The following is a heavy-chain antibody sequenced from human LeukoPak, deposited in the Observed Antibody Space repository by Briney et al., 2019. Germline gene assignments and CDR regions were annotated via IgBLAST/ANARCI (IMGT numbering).Heavy chain of an antibody. CDR2: ISGSGGST. V-gene: IGHV3-23*01. CDR1: GFTFSSYA. CDR3: VKTRSAYYYDSFYYFDY. D-gene: IGHD3-22*01. J-gene: IGHJ4*02. Sequence: GGSLRLSCAASGFTFSSYAMSWVRQAPGKGLEWVPAISGSGGSTYYADSVKGRFTISRDNSKNTLYLQMNSLRAEDTAVYYCVKTRSAYYYDSFYYFDYWGQGTLVTVSS.